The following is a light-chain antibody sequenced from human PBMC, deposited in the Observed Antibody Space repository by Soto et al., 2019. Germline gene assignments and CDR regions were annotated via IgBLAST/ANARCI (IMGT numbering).Light chain of an antibody. V-gene: IGKV3-11*01. Sequence: EIVLTQAPATLSLSPGERATLSCRASQSISSYLAWYQQKPGQAPRLLIYDASNRATGVPARFSGSGSGTDFTLTISRLEPEDSAVYYCQQRSTWVTFGGGTKVEI. J-gene: IGKJ4*01. CDR2: DAS. CDR3: QQRSTWVT. CDR1: QSISSY.